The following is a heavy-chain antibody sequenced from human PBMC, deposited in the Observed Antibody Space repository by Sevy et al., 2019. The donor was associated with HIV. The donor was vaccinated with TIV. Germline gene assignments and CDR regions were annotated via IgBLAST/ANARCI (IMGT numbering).Heavy chain of an antibody. D-gene: IGHD3-3*01. Sequence: GGSLRLSCAASGFTFSSYSMNWVRQAPGKGLEWVSSISSSSSYIYYADSVKGRFTISRDNAKNSLYLQMNSLRAEDTAVYYCARRPRGGVIIIDYYYMDVWGKGTTVTVSS. J-gene: IGHJ6*03. CDR1: GFTFSSYS. CDR3: ARRPRGGVIIIDYYYMDV. CDR2: ISSSSSYI. V-gene: IGHV3-21*01.